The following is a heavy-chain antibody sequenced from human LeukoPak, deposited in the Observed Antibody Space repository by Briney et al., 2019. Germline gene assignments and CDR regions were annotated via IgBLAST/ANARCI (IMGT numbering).Heavy chain of an antibody. CDR2: IRSKAYGGTT. V-gene: IGHV3-49*03. J-gene: IGHJ4*02. CDR3: TRDVTIAARSFDY. D-gene: IGHD6-6*01. Sequence: EPGGSLRLSCTASGFTFGDYAMSWFRQAPGKGLEWVGFIRSKAYGGTTEYAASVKGRFTISRDDSKSIAYLQMNSLKTEDTAVYYCTRDVTIAARSFDYWGQGTLVTVSS. CDR1: GFTFGDYA.